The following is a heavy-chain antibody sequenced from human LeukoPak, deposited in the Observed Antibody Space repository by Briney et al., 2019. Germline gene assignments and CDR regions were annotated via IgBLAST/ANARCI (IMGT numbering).Heavy chain of an antibody. CDR1: GFPVSSNY. CDR2: IYSGGST. V-gene: IGHV3-66*02. D-gene: IGHD3-22*01. CDR3: ARDTYYYDSSGYFDAFDI. Sequence: GGSLRLSCAASGFPVSSNYMSWVRQAPGKGLVWVSVIYSGGSTYYADSVKGRFTISRDNSKNTLYLQMNSLRAEDTAVYYCARDTYYYDSSGYFDAFDIWGQGTMVTVSS. J-gene: IGHJ3*02.